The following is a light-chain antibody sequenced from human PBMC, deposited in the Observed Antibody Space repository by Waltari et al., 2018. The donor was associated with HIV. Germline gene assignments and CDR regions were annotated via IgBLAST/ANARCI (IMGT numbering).Light chain of an antibody. J-gene: IGLJ2*01. CDR1: SSTIGRKT. V-gene: IGLV1-44*01. CDR2: SNH. Sequence: QSVLTQPPSASGTPGPRVTISCSGSSSTIGRKTVNWYQQLPGTAPKLLIYSNHQRPSGVPDRFSGSKSGTSASLAISGLQSEDEADYYCATWDDSLNGVIFGGGTKLTVL. CDR3: ATWDDSLNGVI.